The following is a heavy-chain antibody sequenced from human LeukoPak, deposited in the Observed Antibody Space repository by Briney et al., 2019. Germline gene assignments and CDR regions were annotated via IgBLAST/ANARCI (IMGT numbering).Heavy chain of an antibody. V-gene: IGHV3-48*03. CDR3: ANHIAVAGNAFDI. CDR1: GFTFSSYE. CDR2: ISSSGSTI. J-gene: IGHJ3*02. Sequence: GGSLRLSCAASGFTFSSYEMNWVRQAPGKGLEWVSYISSSGSTIYYADSVKGRFTNSRDNAKNSLYLQMNSLRAEDTAVYYCANHIAVAGNAFDIWGQGTMVTVSS. D-gene: IGHD6-19*01.